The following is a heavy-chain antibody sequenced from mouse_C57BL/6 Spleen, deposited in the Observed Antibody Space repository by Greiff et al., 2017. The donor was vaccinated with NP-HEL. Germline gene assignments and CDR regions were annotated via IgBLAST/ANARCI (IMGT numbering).Heavy chain of an antibody. D-gene: IGHD1-1*01. CDR1: GYSITSGYY. Sequence: VQLKESGPGLVKPSQSLSLTCSVTGYSITSGYYWNWIRQFPGNKLEWMGYISYDGSNNYNPSLKNRISITRDTSKNQFFLKLNSVTTEDTATYYCARDRVTTVVANWYFDVWGTGTTVTVSS. J-gene: IGHJ1*03. CDR3: ARDRVTTVVANWYFDV. CDR2: ISYDGSN. V-gene: IGHV3-6*01.